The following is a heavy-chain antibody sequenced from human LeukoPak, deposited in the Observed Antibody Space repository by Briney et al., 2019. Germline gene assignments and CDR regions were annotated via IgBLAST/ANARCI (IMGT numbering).Heavy chain of an antibody. CDR1: GFTFSDYY. Sequence: GGSLRLSCAASGFTFSDYYMSWIRQAPGKGLEWVSYISNGGDTIYYADSVKGRFTISRDNAKNSLYLQMNSLRAEDTAVYYCARYDSSSWYYYYMDVWGKGTTVTISS. J-gene: IGHJ6*03. CDR2: ISNGGDTI. CDR3: ARYDSSSWYYYYMDV. D-gene: IGHD6-13*01. V-gene: IGHV3-11*04.